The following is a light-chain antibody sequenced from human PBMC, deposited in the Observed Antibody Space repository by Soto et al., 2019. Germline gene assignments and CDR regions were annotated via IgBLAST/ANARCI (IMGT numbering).Light chain of an antibody. J-gene: IGKJ1*01. CDR1: QSVSSN. CDR2: GAS. CDR3: QQYDNWPRT. Sequence: EIVMTQSPATLSVSPGERATLSCRASQSVSSNLAWYQQKPGQAPRLLIYGASSRATGIPDRFSGSGSGTDFTLTISSLQSEDFGVYYCQQYDNWPRTFGQGTKV. V-gene: IGKV3D-15*01.